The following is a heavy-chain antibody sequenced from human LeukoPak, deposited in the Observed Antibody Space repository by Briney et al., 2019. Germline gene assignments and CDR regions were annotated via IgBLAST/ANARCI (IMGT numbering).Heavy chain of an antibody. D-gene: IGHD3-16*01. CDR3: TRDVWGLWWFDP. CDR2: INNDGSKP. J-gene: IGHJ5*02. CDR1: GFTFSSYW. Sequence: PGGSLSLSCAASGFTFSSYWMHWVRQAPGKGLVWVSRINNDGSKPIYADSVKGRFTISRDNAKNTLYLQMNSLRAEDTAVYYCTRDVWGLWWFDPWGQGTLVTVSS. V-gene: IGHV3-74*01.